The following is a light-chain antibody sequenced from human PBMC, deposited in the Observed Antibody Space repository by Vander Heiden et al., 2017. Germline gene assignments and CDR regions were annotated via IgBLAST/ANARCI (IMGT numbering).Light chain of an antibody. Sequence: QSALTQPASVPGSPGRSSTTPCTGTSSDVGGYNYVSWYQQHPGKAPKLMIYDVSNRPSGVSNRFSGSKSGNTASLTISGLQAEDEADYYCSSYTSSSTAVFGGGTKLTVL. CDR1: SSDVGGYNY. J-gene: IGLJ2*01. V-gene: IGLV2-14*03. CDR2: DVS. CDR3: SSYTSSSTAV.